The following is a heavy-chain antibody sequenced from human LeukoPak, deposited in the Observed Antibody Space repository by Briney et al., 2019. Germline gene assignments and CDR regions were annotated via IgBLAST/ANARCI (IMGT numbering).Heavy chain of an antibody. J-gene: IGHJ4*02. Sequence: GGSLRLSCAASGFTFSSYSMNWVRQAPGKGLEWVSSISSSSSYIYYADSVKGRFTISRDNAKNSLYLQMNSLRAEDTAVYHCARGAYCSGGSCYSDFDYWGQGTLVTVSS. V-gene: IGHV3-21*01. D-gene: IGHD2-15*01. CDR2: ISSSSSYI. CDR1: GFTFSSYS. CDR3: ARGAYCSGGSCYSDFDY.